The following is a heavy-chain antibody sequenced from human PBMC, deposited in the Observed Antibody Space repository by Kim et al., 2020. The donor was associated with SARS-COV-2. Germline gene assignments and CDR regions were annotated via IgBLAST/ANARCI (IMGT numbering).Heavy chain of an antibody. Sequence: IYYADSGRGRFTISRDNDKNALFLQMNSLRAGDTAVYYCARGPNYSPFDYWGQGTLVTVSS. CDR3: ARGPNYSPFDY. J-gene: IGHJ4*02. V-gene: IGHV3-48*03. D-gene: IGHD4-4*01. CDR2: I.